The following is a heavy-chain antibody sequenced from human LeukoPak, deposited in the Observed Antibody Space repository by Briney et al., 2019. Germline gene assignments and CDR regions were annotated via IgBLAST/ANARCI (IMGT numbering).Heavy chain of an antibody. V-gene: IGHV3-30*18. CDR2: ISYDGSNK. D-gene: IGHD4-17*01. CDR3: AKDRDFYGDYVDY. CDR1: GFTFSSYG. J-gene: IGHJ4*02. Sequence: PGGSLRLSCAASGFTFSSYGMHWVRQAPGKGLEWVAVISYDGSNKYYADSVKGRFTISRDNSKNTLYLQMNSLRAEDTAVYYCAKDRDFYGDYVDYWGQGTLVTVSS.